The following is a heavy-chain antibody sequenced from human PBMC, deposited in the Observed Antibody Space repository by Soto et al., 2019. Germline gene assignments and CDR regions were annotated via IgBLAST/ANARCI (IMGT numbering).Heavy chain of an antibody. V-gene: IGHV3-7*03. J-gene: IGHJ6*02. D-gene: IGHD2-21*02. Sequence: GGSLRLSCEVSGFTLSMSSMTWVRQAPGKGLEWVAKIPQEGSDGHYVDSVKGRFTISRYNTKNSVYLQMNSLRAEDTAVYYCARDQLILPAHDFFYGSDVWGQGAKVTVSS. CDR1: GFTLSMSS. CDR2: IPQEGSDG. CDR3: ARDQLILPAHDFFYGSDV.